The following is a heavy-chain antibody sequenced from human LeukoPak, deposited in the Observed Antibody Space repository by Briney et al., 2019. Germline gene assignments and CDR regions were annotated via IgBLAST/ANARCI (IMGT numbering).Heavy chain of an antibody. D-gene: IGHD6-19*01. CDR3: ARAAQWLVREYYFDY. CDR1: GGTFSSYA. CDR2: IIPIFGTA. Sequence: AASVKVSFKASGGTFSSYAISWVRQAPGQGLEWMGGIIPIFGTANYAQKFQGRVTITADESTSTAYMELSSLRSEDTAVYYCARAAQWLVREYYFDYWGQGTLVTVSS. J-gene: IGHJ4*02. V-gene: IGHV1-69*13.